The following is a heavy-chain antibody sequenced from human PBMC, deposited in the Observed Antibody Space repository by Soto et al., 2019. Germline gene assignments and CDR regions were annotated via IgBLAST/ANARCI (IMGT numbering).Heavy chain of an antibody. Sequence: QVQLVESGGGVVQPGTSLRLSCAASGFTFTTYVMHWVRQAPGEGLEWVAVVSRDESDKQYADSVKGRFTISRDNSRNTLYLQMRSLRPEDTAVYFCAREDKSSGYAGTFQHWGQGTLVTVSS. V-gene: IGHV3-30-3*01. J-gene: IGHJ1*01. D-gene: IGHD3-22*01. CDR2: VSRDESDK. CDR1: GFTFTTYV. CDR3: AREDKSSGYAGTFQH.